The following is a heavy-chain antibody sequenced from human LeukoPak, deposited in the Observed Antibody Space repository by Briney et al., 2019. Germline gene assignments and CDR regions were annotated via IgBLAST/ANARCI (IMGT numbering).Heavy chain of an antibody. Sequence: GASVKVSCKASGYTFTSYDINWVRQATGQGLEWMGWINPNSGGTNYAQQFQGRLTMTRDTSISTAYMELSRLRSDDTAVYYCARVRGYDILTGYYKPPNFDYWGQGTLVTVSS. D-gene: IGHD3-9*01. V-gene: IGHV1-2*02. CDR3: ARVRGYDILTGYYKPPNFDY. CDR1: GYTFTSYD. J-gene: IGHJ4*02. CDR2: INPNSGGT.